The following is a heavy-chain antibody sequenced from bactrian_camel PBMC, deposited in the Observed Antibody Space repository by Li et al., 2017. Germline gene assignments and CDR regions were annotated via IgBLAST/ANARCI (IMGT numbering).Heavy chain of an antibody. D-gene: IGHD1*01. CDR2: INSGGSST. Sequence: HVQLVESGGGSVQAGGSLRLSCAASGFTFSSYWMYWVRQAPGKGLEWISSINSGGSSTYYADSVKGRFTISRDDVQNTLYLQLNSLKTEDTGMYYCAKDTTPDAQWDFDYWGQGTQVTVSS. CDR1: GFTFSSYW. J-gene: IGHJ6*01. V-gene: IGHV3S1*01. CDR3: AKDTTPDAQWDFDY.